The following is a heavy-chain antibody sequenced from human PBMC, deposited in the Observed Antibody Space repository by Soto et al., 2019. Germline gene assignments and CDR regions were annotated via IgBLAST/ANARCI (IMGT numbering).Heavy chain of an antibody. Sequence: ASVKVSCKAPGYTFTSYYMHWVRQAPGHGREWMGVINPNGGSIRFAQKFQGRVTMTRDTSRSTVYMELRGRTSEDTAVYYCATSSGGVFGRITEAPHWFDFWGQGTMDSVSS. CDR1: GYTFTSYY. J-gene: IGHJ4*02. D-gene: IGHD3-16*01. CDR3: ATSSGGVFGRITEAPHWFDF. V-gene: IGHV1-46*01. CDR2: INPNGGSI.